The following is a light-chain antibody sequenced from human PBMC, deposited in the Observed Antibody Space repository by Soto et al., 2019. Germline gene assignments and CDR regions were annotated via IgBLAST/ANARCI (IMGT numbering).Light chain of an antibody. J-gene: IGKJ4*01. CDR3: QQDSSWPLT. Sequence: EIVMTQSPATLSVSPGERVTLSCRASQDIRNSLAWYQQKPGQAPRLLIYGASIRATGVPATFSGSGSGTEFTLSISSLQSEHLGVYYCQQDSSWPLTFGGGTKVDIK. CDR2: GAS. CDR1: QDIRNS. V-gene: IGKV3-15*01.